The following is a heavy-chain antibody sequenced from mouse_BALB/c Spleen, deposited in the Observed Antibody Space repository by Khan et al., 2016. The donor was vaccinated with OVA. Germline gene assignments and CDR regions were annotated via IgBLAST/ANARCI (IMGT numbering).Heavy chain of an antibody. Sequence: EVELVESGGGLVKPGGSLKFSCAASGFTFSNYAMSLVRQTPETRLEWVASISSGGSTYYPDSVKGRFTISRDNARNILYLQMSSLRSEDTAMYYCARDYGFTYGGQGTLGTVSA. CDR2: ISSGGST. CDR1: GFTFSNYA. D-gene: IGHD1-1*01. V-gene: IGHV5-6-5*01. J-gene: IGHJ3*01. CDR3: ARDYGFTY.